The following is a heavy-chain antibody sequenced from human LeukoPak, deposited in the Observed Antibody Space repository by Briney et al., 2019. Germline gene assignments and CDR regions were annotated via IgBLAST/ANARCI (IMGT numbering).Heavy chain of an antibody. D-gene: IGHD3-3*01. CDR3: ARDEDFWSGHNYGMDV. CDR2: TYTSGST. J-gene: IGHJ6*02. CDR1: GGSISSYY. Sequence: SETLSLTCTVSGGSISSYYWSWIRQPAGKGLEWIGRTYTSGSTNYNPSLKSRVTMSVDTSKNQFSLKLSSVTAADTAVYYCARDEDFWSGHNYGMDVWGQGTTVTVSS. V-gene: IGHV4-4*07.